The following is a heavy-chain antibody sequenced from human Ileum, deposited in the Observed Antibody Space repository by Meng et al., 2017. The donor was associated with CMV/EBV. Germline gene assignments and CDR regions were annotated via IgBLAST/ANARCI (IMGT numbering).Heavy chain of an antibody. CDR1: GGSISSYY. D-gene: IGHD3-3*01. V-gene: IGHV4-59*01. CDR2: IYYSGST. J-gene: IGHJ4*02. CDR3: ARYTAAYDDFGSGYYSP. Sequence: SETLSLTCTVSGGSISSYYWSWIRQPPGKGLEWIGYIYYSGSTNYNPSLKSRVTISVDTSKNQFSLKLSSVTAADTAVYYCARYTAAYDDFGSGYYSPWGQGTLVTVSS.